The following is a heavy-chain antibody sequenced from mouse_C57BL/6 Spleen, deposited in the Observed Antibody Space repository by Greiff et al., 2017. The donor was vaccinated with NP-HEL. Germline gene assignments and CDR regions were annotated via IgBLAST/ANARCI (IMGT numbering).Heavy chain of an antibody. J-gene: IGHJ4*01. CDR1: GFTFSSYG. CDR2: ISSGGSYT. Sequence: EVKLMESGGDLVKPGGSLKLSCAASGFTFSSYGMSWVRQTPDKRLEWVATISSGGSYTYYPDSVKGRFTISRDNAKNTLYLQMSSLKSEDTAMYSCASLGDYSNDYYAMDYWGQGTSVTVSS. D-gene: IGHD2-5*01. V-gene: IGHV5-6*01. CDR3: ASLGDYSNDYYAMDY.